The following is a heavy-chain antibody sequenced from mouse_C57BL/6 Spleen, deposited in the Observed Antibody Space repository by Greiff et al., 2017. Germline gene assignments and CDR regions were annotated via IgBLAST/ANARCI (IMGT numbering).Heavy chain of an antibody. CDR2: IYPGSGNT. V-gene: IGHV1-76*01. D-gene: IGHD1-1*01. CDR1: GYTFTDYY. CDR3: AREEISHGSSYYFDY. Sequence: VQLQESGAELVRPGASVKLSCKASGYTFTDYYINWVKQRPGQGPEWIARIYPGSGNTYYNEKFKGKATLTAEKSSSTAYMQLSSLTSEDSAVYFCAREEISHGSSYYFDYWGQGTTLTVSS. J-gene: IGHJ2*01.